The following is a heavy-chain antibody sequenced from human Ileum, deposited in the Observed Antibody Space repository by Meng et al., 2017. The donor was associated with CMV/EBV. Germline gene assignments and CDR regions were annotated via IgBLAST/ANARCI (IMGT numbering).Heavy chain of an antibody. CDR3: ARDWRQGIIEGDCFQY. D-gene: IGHD3-16*02. Sequence: QVQLVQSGTEVKKPGASVQVSCKTSGYTFTNYGISWVRQAPGQGLEWVGWISVNNGNTKYTQKLQGRVTMTTDTSTSTAYMELRSLRSDDTAVYYCARDWRQGIIEGDCFQYWGQGTLVTVSS. CDR2: ISVNNGNT. CDR1: GYTFTNYG. J-gene: IGHJ1*01. V-gene: IGHV1-18*01.